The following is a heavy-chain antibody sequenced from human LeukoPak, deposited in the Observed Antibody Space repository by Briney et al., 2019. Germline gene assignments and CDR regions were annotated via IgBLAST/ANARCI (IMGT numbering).Heavy chain of an antibody. Sequence: PGGSVTHSCAASGYTFSCCSMNWVRQAPGKGLEWLSSINNSGDDKYHADSVQGRFTISRDNAKNSLYLQMNSLRAEDTAVYYCARELDRSQDLDSWGQGTLVTVSS. CDR1: GYTFSCCS. J-gene: IGHJ4*02. CDR3: ARELDRSQDLDS. D-gene: IGHD1-1*01. V-gene: IGHV3-21*01. CDR2: INNSGDDK.